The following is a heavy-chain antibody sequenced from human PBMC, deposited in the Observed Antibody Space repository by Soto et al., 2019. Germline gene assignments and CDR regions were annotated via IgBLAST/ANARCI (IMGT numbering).Heavy chain of an antibody. J-gene: IGHJ4*02. V-gene: IGHV3-64D*08. CDR3: VKDRLVKHHYY. D-gene: IGHD6-6*01. Sequence: GGSLRLSCSASGFTFSSYAMHWVRQAPGKGLESVSAISSNGASTYYADSVMVRFTISRDNFKNTLYLQMSSLRAEDTAVYYCVKDRLVKHHYYWGQGTLVTVSS. CDR2: ISSNGAST. CDR1: GFTFSSYA.